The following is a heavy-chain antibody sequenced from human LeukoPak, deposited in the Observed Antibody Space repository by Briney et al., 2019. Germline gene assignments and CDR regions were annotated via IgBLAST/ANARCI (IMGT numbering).Heavy chain of an antibody. J-gene: IGHJ4*02. CDR2: INTNTGNP. CDR3: ARVVGCGGDCYSGISDY. CDR1: GYTFSTYA. Sequence: PGGSLRLSCAASGYTFSTYAMNWVRQAPGQGFEWMGWINTNTGNPTYAQGFTGRFVFSLDTSVSTAYLQISSLKAEDTAVYYCARVVGCGGDCYSGISDYWGQGTLVTVSS. V-gene: IGHV7-4-1*02. D-gene: IGHD2-21*02.